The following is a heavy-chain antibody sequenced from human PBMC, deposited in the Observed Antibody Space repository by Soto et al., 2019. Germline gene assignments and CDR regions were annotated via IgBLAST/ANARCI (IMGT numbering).Heavy chain of an antibody. CDR3: AREAARGRNH. D-gene: IGHD6-6*01. J-gene: IGHJ5*02. CDR1: GSTFTSYA. Sequence: QVQLVQSGAEVKKPGASVKVSCKASGSTFTSYAINWVRQATGQGLEWMGWMNPNSGNTGYAQKFQGRVTMTRNTYIRTADTEVNNLRSEDTAEYYCAREAARGRNHWGQGTLVTVSS. CDR2: MNPNSGNT. V-gene: IGHV1-8*01.